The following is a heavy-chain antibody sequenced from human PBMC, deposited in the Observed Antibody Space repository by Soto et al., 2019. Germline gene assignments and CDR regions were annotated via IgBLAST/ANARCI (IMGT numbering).Heavy chain of an antibody. J-gene: IGHJ6*02. Sequence: EVQLVESGGGLVKPGGSLRLSCAASGFTFSNAWMSWVRQAPGKGLEWVGRIKSKTDGGTTDYAAPVKGRFTISRADANNTQYLHMNSRKTEDTAVYYCATLATSVYSSSGPTGIDYYYGMDVWGQGTPVTVSS. CDR2: IKSKTDGGTT. D-gene: IGHD6-13*01. CDR3: ATLATSVYSSSGPTGIDYYYGMDV. CDR1: GFTFSNAW. V-gene: IGHV3-15*01.